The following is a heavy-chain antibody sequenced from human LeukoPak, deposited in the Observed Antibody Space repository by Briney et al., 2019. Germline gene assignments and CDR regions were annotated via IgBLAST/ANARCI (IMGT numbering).Heavy chain of an antibody. V-gene: IGHV3-7*04. D-gene: IGHD5-24*01. J-gene: IGHJ4*02. CDR2: IKQDGSKK. CDR3: TRVGYIDEGIDY. Sequence: GGSLRLSCVASGFPFSSYWMTWVRQAPGRGLEWVANIKQDGSKKSYVDSVKGRFTISRDNAKNSLYLQMNSLRAEDTAIYYCTRVGYIDEGIDYWGQGTLVTVSS. CDR1: GFPFSSYW.